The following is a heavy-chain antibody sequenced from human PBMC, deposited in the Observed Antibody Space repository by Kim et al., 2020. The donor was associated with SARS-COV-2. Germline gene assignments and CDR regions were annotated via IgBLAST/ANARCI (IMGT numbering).Heavy chain of an antibody. Sequence: GGSLRLSCAASGFTFSSYSKNWVRQAPGKGLEWVSYISSSSSTIYYADSVQGRFTISRDNAKNSLYLQMNSLRAEDTAVYYCASFNDYFDYWGQGTLVTVSS. V-gene: IGHV3-48*01. CDR2: ISSSSSTI. J-gene: IGHJ4*02. CDR1: GFTFSSYS. CDR3: ASFNDYFDY.